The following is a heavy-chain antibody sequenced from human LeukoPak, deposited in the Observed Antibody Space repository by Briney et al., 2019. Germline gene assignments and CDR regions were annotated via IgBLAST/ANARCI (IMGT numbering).Heavy chain of an antibody. CDR2: ISSSSYI. J-gene: IGHJ4*02. CDR1: GFTFSSYS. V-gene: IGHV3-21*01. Sequence: PGGSLRLSCAASGFTFSSYSMNWVRQAPGKGLEWVSSISSSSYIYYADSVKGRFTISRDNAKNSLYLQMNSLRAEDTAVYYCARDKVGATGKDYWGQGTLVTVSS. CDR3: ARDKVGATGKDY. D-gene: IGHD1-26*01.